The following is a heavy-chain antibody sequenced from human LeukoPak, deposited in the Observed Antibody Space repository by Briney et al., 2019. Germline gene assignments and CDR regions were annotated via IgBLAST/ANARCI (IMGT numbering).Heavy chain of an antibody. CDR3: ATRPPYYYDSSSRNSY. CDR2: FDPEDGET. CDR1: GHTLTELS. Sequence: GASVKVSCRVSGHTLTELSMHWVRQAPGKGLEGMGGFDPEDGETIYAQKFEGRVTLTEDTSTDTAYMELSSLRSEGTAVYFCATRPPYYYDSSSRNSYWGQGTLVTVPS. J-gene: IGHJ4*02. V-gene: IGHV1-24*01. D-gene: IGHD3-22*01.